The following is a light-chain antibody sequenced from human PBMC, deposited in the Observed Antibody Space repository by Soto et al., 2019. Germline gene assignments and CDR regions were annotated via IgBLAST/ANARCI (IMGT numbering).Light chain of an antibody. V-gene: IGKV1-39*01. CDR2: ATS. CDR3: QEIYSLPRA. J-gene: IGKJ1*01. CDR1: ENINNY. Sequence: DIQMAQSPSSLSASVGDRVTITCRASENINNYITWYQQKPGQAPKLLIYATSTLHTGVPSRFSGSGFGTDFTLVINGLQPEDLATYYCQEIYSLPRAFGQGTKVDIK.